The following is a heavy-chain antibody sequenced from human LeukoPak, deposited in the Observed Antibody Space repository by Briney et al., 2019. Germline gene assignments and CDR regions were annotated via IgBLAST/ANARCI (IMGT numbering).Heavy chain of an antibody. CDR3: AGISSWYYFYDY. J-gene: IGHJ4*02. CDR2: IYYSGST. CDR1: GGSISSYY. D-gene: IGHD6-13*01. Sequence: SETLSLTCTVSGGSISSYYWSWIRQPPGKGLEWIGYIYYSGSTNYNPSLKSRVTISVDTYKNQFSLKLSSVTAADTAVYYCAGISSWYYFYDYWGQGALVTVSS. V-gene: IGHV4-59*08.